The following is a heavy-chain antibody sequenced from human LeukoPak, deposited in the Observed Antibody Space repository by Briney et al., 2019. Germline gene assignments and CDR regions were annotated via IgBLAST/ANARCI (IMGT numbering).Heavy chain of an antibody. CDR1: GFTVSSNY. D-gene: IGHD3-22*01. CDR2: IYSGGST. V-gene: IGHV3-53*01. CDR3: AKCQYYDSSGYVDY. Sequence: GGSLRLSCAASGFTVSSNYMSWVRQAPGKGLEWVSVIYSGGSTYYADSVKGRFTISRDNSKNTLYLQMNSLRAEDTAVYYCAKCQYYDSSGYVDYWGQGTLVTVSS. J-gene: IGHJ4*02.